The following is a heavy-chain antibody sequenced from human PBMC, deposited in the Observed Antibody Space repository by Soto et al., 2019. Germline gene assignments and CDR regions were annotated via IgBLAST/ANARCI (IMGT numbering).Heavy chain of an antibody. J-gene: IGHJ3*01. D-gene: IGHD2-2*01. Sequence: ASVKVSCKASGYIFTNYGISWVRQAPGQGLEWMGWISPYNSYTNYAQNLQGRVTMTTDTSTSTGYMELRTLRSEDTAVYYCARWNCTSTRCRSTASDVWGQGTMVTVSS. CDR3: ARWNCTSTRCRSTASDV. V-gene: IGHV1-18*01. CDR1: GYIFTNYG. CDR2: ISPYNSYT.